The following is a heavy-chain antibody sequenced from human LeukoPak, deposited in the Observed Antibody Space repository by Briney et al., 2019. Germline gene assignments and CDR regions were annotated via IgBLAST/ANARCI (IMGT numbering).Heavy chain of an antibody. V-gene: IGHV1-3*03. D-gene: IGHD6-19*01. CDR2: INAGNGNT. Sequence: ASVKVSCKASGYTFTNYAIHWVRQAPGQRLEWMGWINAGNGNTKYSQEFQGRVTMTRDMSTSTVYMELSSLRSEDTAVYYCAGDKSERAVAGTDDAFDIWGQGTMVTVSS. CDR1: GYTFTNYA. J-gene: IGHJ3*02. CDR3: AGDKSERAVAGTDDAFDI.